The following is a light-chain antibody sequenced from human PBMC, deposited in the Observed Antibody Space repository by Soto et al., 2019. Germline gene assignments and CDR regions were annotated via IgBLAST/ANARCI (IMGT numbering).Light chain of an antibody. CDR3: SSYTSDNYV. V-gene: IGLV2-14*01. Sequence: QSVLTQPASVSGSLGQSITISCTGTTSDMSLYKYVSWYQQQPGKAPKLIIYDVSNRASGVSDRFSGSKSGNTASLTISGLQAEDEADYHSSSYTSDNYVFGTGTKLTVL. J-gene: IGLJ1*01. CDR1: TSDMSLYKY. CDR2: DVS.